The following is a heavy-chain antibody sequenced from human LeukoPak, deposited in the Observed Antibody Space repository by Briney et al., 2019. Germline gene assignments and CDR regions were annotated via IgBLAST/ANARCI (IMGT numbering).Heavy chain of an antibody. CDR1: GFTFSSYS. CDR3: ARGYRYFQH. D-gene: IGHD1-14*01. CDR2: ISSSSTTI. J-gene: IGHJ1*01. V-gene: IGHV3-48*01. Sequence: GGSLRLSCAASGFTFSSYSMMWVRQAPGKGLEWVSYISSSSTTIHYADSVKGRFTISRDNAKNSVYLQMNSLRAEDTAVYYCARGYRYFQHWGQGTLVTVSS.